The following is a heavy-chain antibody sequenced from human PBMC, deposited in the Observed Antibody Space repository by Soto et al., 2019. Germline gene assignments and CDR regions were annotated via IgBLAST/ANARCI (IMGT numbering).Heavy chain of an antibody. Sequence: GGSLRLSCAASGFTFSDYYMSWIRQAPGKGLEWVSYISSSGSTIYYADSVKGRFTISRDNAKNSLYLQMNSLRAEDPPWYSCGGAPKGGPVPPPGSWGQEPWSPSPQ. V-gene: IGHV3-11*01. CDR2: ISSSGSTI. D-gene: IGHD3-10*01. J-gene: IGHJ5*01. CDR3: GGAPKGGPVPPPGS. CDR1: GFTFSDYY.